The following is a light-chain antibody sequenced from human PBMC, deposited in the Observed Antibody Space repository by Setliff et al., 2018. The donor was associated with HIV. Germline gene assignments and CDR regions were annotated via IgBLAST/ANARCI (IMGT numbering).Light chain of an antibody. CDR2: EVR. V-gene: IGLV2-14*01. J-gene: IGLJ1*01. Sequence: QSVLTQPASVSGSPGQSITISCTGTNSDVGGYNYVSWYQQHPGRAPKLIIYEVRNRPSGVSHRFSGSKSGNTASLTISGLQAEDEADYYCSSYAITNTRPFGTGTKVIVL. CDR3: SSYAITNTRP. CDR1: NSDVGGYNY.